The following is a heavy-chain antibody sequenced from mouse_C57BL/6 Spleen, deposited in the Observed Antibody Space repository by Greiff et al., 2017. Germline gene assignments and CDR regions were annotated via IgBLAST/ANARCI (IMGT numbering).Heavy chain of an antibody. D-gene: IGHD3-2*02. CDR2: INPYNGGT. V-gene: IGHV1-19*01. CDR1: GYTFTDYY. Sequence: VQLKQSGPVLVKPGASVKMSCKASGYTFTDYYMNWVKQSHGKSLEWIGVINPYNGGTSYNQKFKGKATLTVDKSSSTAYMELNSLTSEDSAVYYCAREQGLRLRGYAMDYWGQGTSVTVSS. J-gene: IGHJ4*01. CDR3: AREQGLRLRGYAMDY.